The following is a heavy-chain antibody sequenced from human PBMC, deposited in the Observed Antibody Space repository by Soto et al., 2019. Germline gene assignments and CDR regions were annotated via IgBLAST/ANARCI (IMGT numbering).Heavy chain of an antibody. D-gene: IGHD6-19*01. CDR1: GFIFSDYY. Sequence: QEHLMESGGGLVKPGGSLRLSCAGSGFIFSDYYITWIRRAPGKGLEWVSYINTLSSAIYYADSVKGRFTISRDNAKNSVYLQMNTLRAEDTAVFYCARRLQWHLPPLDSWGRGPLVPVSS. V-gene: IGHV3-11*01. CDR3: ARRLQWHLPPLDS. CDR2: INTLSSAI. J-gene: IGHJ4*02.